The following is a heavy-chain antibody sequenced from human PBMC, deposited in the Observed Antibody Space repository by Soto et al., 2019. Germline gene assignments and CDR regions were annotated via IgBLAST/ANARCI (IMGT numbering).Heavy chain of an antibody. V-gene: IGHV1-2*04. CDR1: GYTFTGYY. CDR3: ARLRYSDY. Sequence: ASVKVSCKASGYTFTGYYMHWVRQAPGQGLEWMGWINPNSGGTNYAQKSQGWVTMTRDTSISTAYMELNSLRAEDTAVYYCARLRYSDYWGQGTLVTVSS. J-gene: IGHJ4*02. CDR2: INPNSGGT.